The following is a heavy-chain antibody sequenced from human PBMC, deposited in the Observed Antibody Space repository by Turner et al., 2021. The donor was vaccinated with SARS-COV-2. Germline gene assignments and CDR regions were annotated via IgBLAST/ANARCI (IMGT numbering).Heavy chain of an antibody. CDR3: ARGNSSGWSYYFDY. CDR1: GFTVSSIY. CDR2: IYSGGST. Sequence: EVQLGESGGGLVQPGGSLRLSCAASGFTVSSIYMSGVRQVPGKGLEWVLVIYSGGSTYYADSVKGRFTISRDNSKNTLYLQMNSLRAEDTAVYYCARGNSSGWSYYFDYWGQGTLVTVSS. J-gene: IGHJ4*02. V-gene: IGHV3-66*01. D-gene: IGHD6-19*01.